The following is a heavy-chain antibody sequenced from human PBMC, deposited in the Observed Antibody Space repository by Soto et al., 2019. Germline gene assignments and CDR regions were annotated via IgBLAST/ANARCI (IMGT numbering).Heavy chain of an antibody. Sequence: SETLSLTCTVSGGSISSGGYYWSWIRQHPGKGLEWIGYIHYSGSTYYNPSLKSRVTISVDTSKNQFSLKLSSVTAADTAVYYCARYSSYGDYDYWGQGTLVTVSS. CDR1: GGSISSGGYY. V-gene: IGHV4-31*03. J-gene: IGHJ4*02. CDR3: ARYSSYGDYDY. CDR2: IHYSGST. D-gene: IGHD4-17*01.